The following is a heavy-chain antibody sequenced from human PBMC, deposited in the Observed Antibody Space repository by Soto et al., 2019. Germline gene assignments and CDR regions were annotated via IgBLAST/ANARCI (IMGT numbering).Heavy chain of an antibody. CDR3: VQSRCGGDCLQSYSSHSYYGLDV. J-gene: IGHJ6*02. V-gene: IGHV2-5*02. CDR2: IYWDDDK. D-gene: IGHD2-21*02. Sequence: QITLKESGPTLVKPTQPLTLTCTFSGFSLSTTGVGVGWIRQPPGKALEWLALIYWDDDKRYNPSLNSRLTITKDTSKNQVVLAMTKMDPVDTATFYCVQSRCGGDCLQSYSSHSYYGLDVWGQGTTVTVSS. CDR1: GFSLSTTGVG.